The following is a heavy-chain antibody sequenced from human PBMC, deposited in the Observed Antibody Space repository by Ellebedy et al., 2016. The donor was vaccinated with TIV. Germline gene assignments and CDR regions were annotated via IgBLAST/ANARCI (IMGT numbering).Heavy chain of an antibody. J-gene: IGHJ4*02. CDR1: GFTFSSYW. CDR3: SRGGHYSDSLFDS. V-gene: IGHV3-74*01. CDR2: INADGRSG. D-gene: IGHD3-22*01. Sequence: GGSLRLSXAASGFTFSSYWMHWVRQAPGKGLVWVSRINADGRSGSYADSVKGRFTISRDNADNTLYLQMNSLRGDDTAVYYCSRGGHYSDSLFDSWGRGTLVTVSS.